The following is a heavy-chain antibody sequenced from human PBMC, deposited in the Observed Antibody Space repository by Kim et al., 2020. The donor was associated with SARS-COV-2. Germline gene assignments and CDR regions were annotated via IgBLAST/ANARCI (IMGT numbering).Heavy chain of an antibody. Sequence: SETLSLTCSVSGGSISGYYWSWIRQSPGKGLEWIGYIYYRGNTNYNPSLESRVTMSLDTSNNQFSLKLTSVTAADTAVYYCARESWSPGFFYYHYMDAWGRGTKVTVPS. D-gene: IGHD1-1*01. CDR2: IYYRGNT. J-gene: IGHJ6*03. V-gene: IGHV4-59*01. CDR1: GGSISGYY. CDR3: ARESWSPGFFYYHYMDA.